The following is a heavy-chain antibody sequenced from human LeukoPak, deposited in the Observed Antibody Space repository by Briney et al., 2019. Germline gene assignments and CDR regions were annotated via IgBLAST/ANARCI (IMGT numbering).Heavy chain of an antibody. V-gene: IGHV3-23*01. CDR3: AGRAELGRGFDY. J-gene: IGHJ4*02. D-gene: IGHD7-27*01. CDR2: ISGSGGST. CDR1: GFTFADYA. Sequence: PGGSLRLSCAASGFTFADYAMYWVRQAPGKGLEWVSGISGSGGSTYYADSVKGRFTISRDNSKNTLYLQMNGLRAEDTAVYYCAGRAELGRGFDYWGQGTLVTVSS.